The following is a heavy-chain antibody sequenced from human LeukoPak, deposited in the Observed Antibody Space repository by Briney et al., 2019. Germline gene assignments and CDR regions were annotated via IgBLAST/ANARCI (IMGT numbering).Heavy chain of an antibody. Sequence: PSETLSLTCGVYGGSFSGYYWNWIRQPPGKGPEWIGEINHSGGTNYDPSLKSRVTISVDTSNNQFSLKLSSVTAADTAVYYCARGLRRWLRDPFDYWGQGTLVTVSS. D-gene: IGHD5-12*01. CDR3: ARGLRRWLRDPFDY. CDR1: GGSFSGYY. J-gene: IGHJ4*02. CDR2: INHSGGT. V-gene: IGHV4-34*01.